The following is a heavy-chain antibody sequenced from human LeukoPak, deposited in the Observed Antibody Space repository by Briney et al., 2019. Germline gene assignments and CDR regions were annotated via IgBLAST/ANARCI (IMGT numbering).Heavy chain of an antibody. CDR3: AKASSPVGSRLWGRGFYYMDV. CDR1: GFTFSSYG. D-gene: IGHD2-2*01. J-gene: IGHJ6*03. Sequence: GGSLRLSCAASGFTFSSYGMHWVRQAPGKGLEWVAFIRYDGSNKYYADSVKGRFTISRDNSKNTLYLQMNSLRAEDTAVYYCAKASSPVGSRLWGRGFYYMDVWGKGTTVTVSS. V-gene: IGHV3-30*02. CDR2: IRYDGSNK.